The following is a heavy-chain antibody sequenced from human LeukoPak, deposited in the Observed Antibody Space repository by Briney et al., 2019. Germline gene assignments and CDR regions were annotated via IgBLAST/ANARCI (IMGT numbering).Heavy chain of an antibody. D-gene: IGHD6-13*01. Sequence: SGTLSLTCAVSGGSISSSNWWSWVRQPPGKGLEWIGEIYHSGRTNYNPSLKSRVTISVDKSKNQFSLKLSSVTAADTAVYYCARWEQQLVQRGWFDPWGQGTLVTVSS. CDR3: ARWEQQLVQRGWFDP. CDR1: GGSISSSNW. V-gene: IGHV4-4*02. CDR2: IYHSGRT. J-gene: IGHJ5*02.